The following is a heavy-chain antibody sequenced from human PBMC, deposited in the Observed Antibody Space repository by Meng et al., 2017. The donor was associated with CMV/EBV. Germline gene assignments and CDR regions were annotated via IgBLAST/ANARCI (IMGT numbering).Heavy chain of an antibody. CDR1: GGSSRGYY. V-gene: IGHV4-34*01. CDR2: INHSGST. Sequence: QGQLQQWGAGLLKPSESLSLTCAVYGGSSRGYYWSWIRQPPGKGLEWIGEINHSGSTNYNPSLKSRVTISVDTSKNQFSLKLSSVTAADTAVYYCARGGIAAAGPFDYWGQGTLVTVSS. D-gene: IGHD6-13*01. CDR3: ARGGIAAAGPFDY. J-gene: IGHJ4*02.